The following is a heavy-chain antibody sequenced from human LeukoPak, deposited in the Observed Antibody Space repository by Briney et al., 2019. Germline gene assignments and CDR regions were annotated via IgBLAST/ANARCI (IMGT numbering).Heavy chain of an antibody. CDR1: GYTFTTYG. V-gene: IGHV1-18*01. CDR3: ARASSSWTRSWFDP. D-gene: IGHD6-13*01. J-gene: IGHJ5*02. CDR2: IITYNGNT. Sequence: ASVKVSCKASGYTFTTYGISWVRQAPGQGLEWMGYIITYNGNTNYAQKLQGRVTMTTDTSTSTAYMELRSLRSDDTAVYYCARASSSWTRSWFDPWGQGTLVTVSS.